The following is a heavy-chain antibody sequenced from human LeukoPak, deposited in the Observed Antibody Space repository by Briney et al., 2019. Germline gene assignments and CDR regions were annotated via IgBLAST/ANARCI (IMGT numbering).Heavy chain of an antibody. Sequence: GGSLRLSCAASGFTFSSYAMHWVRQAPGKGLEWVAVISYDGSNKYYADSVKGRFTISRDNSKNTLYLQMNSLRAEDTAVYYCAKDNEWELLGYYFDYWGQGTLVTVSS. V-gene: IGHV3-30*04. J-gene: IGHJ4*02. D-gene: IGHD1-26*01. CDR2: ISYDGSNK. CDR1: GFTFSSYA. CDR3: AKDNEWELLGYYFDY.